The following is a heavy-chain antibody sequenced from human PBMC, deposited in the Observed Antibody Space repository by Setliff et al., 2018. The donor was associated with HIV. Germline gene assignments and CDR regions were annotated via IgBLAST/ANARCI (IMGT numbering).Heavy chain of an antibody. V-gene: IGHV3-23*03. CDR1: GFTFSSYA. Sequence: GGSLRLSCAASGFTFSSYAMTWVRQAPGKGLEWVSVIYNDGRTYYADSVQGRFTISRDDSNNTLYLQMHSLRDDDTAAYYCAKGVKWLAPWGQGVLVTVSS. D-gene: IGHD2-21*01. J-gene: IGHJ5*02. CDR3: AKGVKWLAP. CDR2: IYNDGRT.